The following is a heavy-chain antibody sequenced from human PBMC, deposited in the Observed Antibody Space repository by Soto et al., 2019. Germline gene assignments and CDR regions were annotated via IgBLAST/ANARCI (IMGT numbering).Heavy chain of an antibody. V-gene: IGHV1-69*02. J-gene: IGHJ4*02. CDR3: ATSYGSGSAHFDS. CDR1: GDIFSRST. CDR2: IIPMLGMS. D-gene: IGHD3-10*01. Sequence: QVQLVQSGTEVTKPGSSVTVSCTASGDIFSRSTLSWVRQAPGPRLEWMGRIIPMLGMSNSALKFQGRLTISADTSTNKVYMHLNSLRSDDTAVYYCATSYGSGSAHFDSLGQGTLVTVSS.